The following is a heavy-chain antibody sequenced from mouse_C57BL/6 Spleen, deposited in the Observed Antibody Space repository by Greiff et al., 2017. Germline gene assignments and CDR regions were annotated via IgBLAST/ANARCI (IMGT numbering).Heavy chain of an antibody. D-gene: IGHD1-1*02. Sequence: EVMLVESGGGLVKPGGSLNLSCAASGFTFSDYGMHWVRQAPEKGLEWVAYISSGSSTIYYADTVKGRFTISRDNAKNTLFLQMTSLRSEDTAMYYCARPGGYRYFDVWGTGTTVTVSS. CDR1: GFTFSDYG. CDR3: ARPGGYRYFDV. J-gene: IGHJ1*03. CDR2: ISSGSSTI. V-gene: IGHV5-17*01.